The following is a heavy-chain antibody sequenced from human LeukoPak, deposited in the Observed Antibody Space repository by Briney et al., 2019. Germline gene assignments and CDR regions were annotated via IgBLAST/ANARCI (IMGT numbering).Heavy chain of an antibody. D-gene: IGHD2-2*02. Sequence: GGSLRLSCAAFGFIFSSYGMHWVRQSPGKGLEWVAFIRFDGSNKYYADSVKGRFTISRDNSKNTLYLQMNSLRAEDTAVYYCAKDVIRHCSSTSCDTGGYFDYWGQGTLVTVSS. CDR2: IRFDGSNK. J-gene: IGHJ4*02. V-gene: IGHV3-30*02. CDR3: AKDVIRHCSSTSCDTGGYFDY. CDR1: GFIFSSYG.